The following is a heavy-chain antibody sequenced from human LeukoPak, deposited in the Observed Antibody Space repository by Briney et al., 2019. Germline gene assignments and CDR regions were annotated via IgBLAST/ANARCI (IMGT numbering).Heavy chain of an antibody. V-gene: IGHV3-21*01. CDR1: GFAFSNYG. CDR3: ARDFPPGYSSSCTGPWDY. D-gene: IGHD6-13*01. Sequence: PGGSQRLSCAASGFAFSNYGMNWVRQAPGKGLEWVSSISAQTSTIYYADSVKGRFTISRDNAKNSLHLQMNSLRVEDTAVYYCARDFPPGYSSSCTGPWDYWGQGTLVTVSS. J-gene: IGHJ4*02. CDR2: ISAQTSTI.